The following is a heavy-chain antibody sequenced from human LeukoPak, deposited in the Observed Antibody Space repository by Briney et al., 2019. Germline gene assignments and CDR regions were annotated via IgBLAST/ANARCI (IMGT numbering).Heavy chain of an antibody. CDR1: GYNFPSYE. CDR3: MRGSWASQ. Sequence: GASVKVSCKASGYNFPSYEIHWVRQATGQGLEWMGWMEPYSGNTGYAEKFQGRVTMTRDTSISTAYMELSSLRSDDTAVYYCMRGSWASQWGQGTLVTVSS. D-gene: IGHD1-26*01. CDR2: MEPYSGNT. V-gene: IGHV1-8*01. J-gene: IGHJ4*02.